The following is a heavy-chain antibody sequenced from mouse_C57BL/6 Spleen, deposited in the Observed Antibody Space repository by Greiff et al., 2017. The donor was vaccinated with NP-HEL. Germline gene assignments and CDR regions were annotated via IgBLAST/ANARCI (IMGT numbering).Heavy chain of an antibody. J-gene: IGHJ2*01. CDR3: ARRRYDYDDCDY. CDR1: GYTFTSYW. CDR2: IDPSDSET. D-gene: IGHD2-4*01. Sequence: QVQLQQPGAELVRPGSSVKLSCKASGYTFTSYWMHWVKQRPIQGLEWIGNIDPSDSETHYNQKFKDKATLTVDKSSSTAYMQLSSLTSEDSAVYYCARRRYDYDDCDYRGQGTTLTVSS. V-gene: IGHV1-52*01.